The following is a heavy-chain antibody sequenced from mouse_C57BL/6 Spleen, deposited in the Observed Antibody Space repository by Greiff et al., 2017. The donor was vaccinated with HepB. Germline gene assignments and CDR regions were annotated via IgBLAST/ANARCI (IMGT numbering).Heavy chain of an antibody. V-gene: IGHV5-15*01. CDR2: ISNLAYSI. J-gene: IGHJ1*03. Sequence: EVKVVESGGGLVQPGGSLKLSCAASGFTFSDYGMAWVRQAPRKGPEWVAFISNLAYSIYYADTVTGRFTISRENAKNTLYLEMSSLRSEDTAMYYCARLTGDWYFDVWGTGTTVTVSS. D-gene: IGHD1-1*02. CDR1: GFTFSDYG. CDR3: ARLTGDWYFDV.